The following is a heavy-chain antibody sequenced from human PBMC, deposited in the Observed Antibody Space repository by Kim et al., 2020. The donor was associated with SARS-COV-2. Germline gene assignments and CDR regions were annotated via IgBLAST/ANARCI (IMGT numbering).Heavy chain of an antibody. CDR1: GYTFTSYG. V-gene: IGHV1-18*01. CDR2: ISAYNGNT. Sequence: ASVKVSCKASGYTFTSYGISWVRQAPGQGLEWMGWISAYNGNTNYAQKLQGRVTVTPDTSTSTAYMELRSLRSDDTAVYYCAGDQALVRGAREPHYYYYDMDVWGQGTTVTVSS. CDR3: AGDQALVRGAREPHYYYYDMDV. J-gene: IGHJ6*02. D-gene: IGHD3-10*01.